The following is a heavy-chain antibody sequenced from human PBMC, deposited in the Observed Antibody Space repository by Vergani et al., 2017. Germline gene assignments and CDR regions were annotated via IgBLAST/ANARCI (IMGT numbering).Heavy chain of an antibody. CDR2: ISSNGGST. Sequence: EVQLVESGGGLVQPGGSLRLSCAASGFTFSSYAMHWVRQAPGKGLEYVSAISSNGGSTYYANSVKGRLTISRDNSKNTLYLQMGSLRAEDRAVYYCARVRSSSPLRYGMDVWGQGTTVTVSS. V-gene: IGHV3-64*01. CDR1: GFTFSSYA. J-gene: IGHJ6*02. CDR3: ARVRSSSPLRYGMDV. D-gene: IGHD6-6*01.